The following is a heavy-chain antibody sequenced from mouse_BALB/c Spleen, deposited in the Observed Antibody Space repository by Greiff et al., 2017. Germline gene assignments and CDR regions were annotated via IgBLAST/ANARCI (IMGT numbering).Heavy chain of an antibody. CDR3: ARDGNSDY. CDR1: GYNFTSYW. Sequence: VQLQQPGAELVKPGTSVKLSCKASGYNFTSYWINWVKLRPGQGLEWIGDIYPGSGSTNYNEKFKSKATLTADKSSSTAYMQLSSLTSEDSAVYYCARDGNSDYWGQGTTLTVSS. D-gene: IGHD2-1*01. J-gene: IGHJ2*01. V-gene: IGHV1-55*01. CDR2: IYPGSGST.